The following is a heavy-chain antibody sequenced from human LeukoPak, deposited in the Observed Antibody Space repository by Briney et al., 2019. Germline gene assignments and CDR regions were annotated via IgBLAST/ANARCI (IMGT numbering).Heavy chain of an antibody. D-gene: IGHD3-16*01. J-gene: IGHJ4*02. CDR2: IHPGDSDT. CDR1: RDTFINYW. V-gene: IGHV5-51*01. Sequence: GESLKISCQGSRDTFINYWIGWGRQMPGKGLEWMAIIHPGDSDTTYSPSFQGQVTISADMSITTAYLQWSSLKASDTAVYYCARLGNYGVLDVRAPVDYWGQGTLVTVSS. CDR3: ARLGNYGVLDVRAPVDY.